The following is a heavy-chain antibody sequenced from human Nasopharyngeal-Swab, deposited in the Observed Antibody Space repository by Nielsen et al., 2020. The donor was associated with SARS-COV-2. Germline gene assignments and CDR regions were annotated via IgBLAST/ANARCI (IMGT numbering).Heavy chain of an antibody. CDR1: GFTFNNYN. CDR3: ARDGLDYDYWSAYFMDV. CDR2: ISSSSSYI. Sequence: GGSLRLSCAASGFTFNNYNFNWVRQAPRKGLEWVSSISSSSSYIYYADSVKGRFTISGDNAKNSLYLQMNSLRAEDTAVYYCARDGLDYDYWSAYFMDVWGQGTTVTVSS. D-gene: IGHD3-3*01. J-gene: IGHJ6*02. V-gene: IGHV3-21*01.